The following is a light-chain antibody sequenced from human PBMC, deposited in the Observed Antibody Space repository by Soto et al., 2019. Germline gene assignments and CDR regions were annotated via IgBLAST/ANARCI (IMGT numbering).Light chain of an antibody. Sequence: DIQLTQSPSFLSASEGDRVTITCRASQDISSFLAWYQQRPGKAPQLLIYAASALQGGVPSRFNGRGSGTEVTLTISNVQPEDFATYFCQRLDTFPLSFGGGTLVEIK. V-gene: IGKV1-9*01. CDR3: QRLDTFPLS. CDR1: QDISSF. J-gene: IGKJ4*01. CDR2: AAS.